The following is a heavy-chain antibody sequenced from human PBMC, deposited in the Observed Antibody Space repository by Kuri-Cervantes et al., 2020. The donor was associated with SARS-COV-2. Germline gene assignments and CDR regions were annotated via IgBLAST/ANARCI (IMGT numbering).Heavy chain of an antibody. Sequence: ASVKVSCKASGYTFTSYAMHWVRQAPGQRLEWMGWSNAGNGNTKYSQEFQGRVTITRDTSASTAYMELSSLRSEDTAVYYCARGEYYDFWSGLVDYYYYMDVWGKGTTVTISS. CDR3: ARGEYYDFWSGLVDYYYYMDV. J-gene: IGHJ6*03. D-gene: IGHD3-3*01. CDR1: GYTFTSYA. CDR2: SNAGNGNT. V-gene: IGHV1-3*02.